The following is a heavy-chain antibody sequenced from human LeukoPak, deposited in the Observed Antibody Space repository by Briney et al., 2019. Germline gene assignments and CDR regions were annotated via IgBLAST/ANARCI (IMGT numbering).Heavy chain of an antibody. CDR2: ISYDGSNE. V-gene: IGHV3-30*18. Sequence: PGGSLRLSCTASGFDFSHYGIHWVRQIPGKGLAWVTVISYDGSNENYADSVKGRFTVSRDNSRNTVYLQMHGLRAEDTAVYYCAKDRGYGDCWNPNAFDVWGQGAAVIVST. J-gene: IGHJ3*01. CDR1: GFDFSHYG. D-gene: IGHD2-21*02. CDR3: AKDRGYGDCWNPNAFDV.